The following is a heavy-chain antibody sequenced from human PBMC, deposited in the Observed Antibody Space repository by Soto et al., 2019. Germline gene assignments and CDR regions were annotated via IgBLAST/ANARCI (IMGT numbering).Heavy chain of an antibody. CDR1: GFTFSSYW. CDR3: ARGSSGWYEVDY. D-gene: IGHD6-19*01. Sequence: EVQLVESGGGLVQPGGSLRLSCAASGFTFSSYWMNWVRQAPGKGLEWVANIKQDGSEKNYVDSVKGRFTIPRDNAKNSLYLQMNRLRAEDTAVYYCARGSSGWYEVDYWGQGTLVTVSS. CDR2: IKQDGSEK. J-gene: IGHJ4*02. V-gene: IGHV3-7*02.